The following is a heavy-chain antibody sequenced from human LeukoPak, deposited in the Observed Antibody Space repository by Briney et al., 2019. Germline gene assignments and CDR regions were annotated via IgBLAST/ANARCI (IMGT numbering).Heavy chain of an antibody. CDR3: ARGQGTVTTH. CDR2: INHSGSA. CDR1: GGSFSVYY. V-gene: IGHV4-34*01. J-gene: IGHJ4*02. Sequence: PSETLSLTCAVSGGSFSVYYWTWIRQPPGKGLEWIGEINHSGSANYNPSLMSRVTISLDTSKNHFSPNLSSVTAADTAVYYCARGQGTVTTHWGQGTLVTVSS. D-gene: IGHD4-11*01.